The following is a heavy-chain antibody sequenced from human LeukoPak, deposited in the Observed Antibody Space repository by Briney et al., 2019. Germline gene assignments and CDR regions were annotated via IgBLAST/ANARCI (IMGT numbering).Heavy chain of an antibody. CDR2: IFYRGST. V-gene: IGHV4-31*03. CDR1: GGSISSGGDY. D-gene: IGHD4-17*01. CDR3: ARGGDYGDPNYFDY. J-gene: IGHJ4*02. Sequence: SQTLSLTCTVSGGSISSGGDYWSWIRQHPGKGLEWIGYIFYRGSTYYNPSLKSRVNISIDTSKNQFSLKLSSVTAADTAVYYCARGGDYGDPNYFDYWGQGTLVTVSS.